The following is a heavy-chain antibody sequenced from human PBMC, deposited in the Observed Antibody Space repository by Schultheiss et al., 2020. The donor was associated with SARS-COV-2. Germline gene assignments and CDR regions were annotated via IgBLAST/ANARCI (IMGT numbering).Heavy chain of an antibody. CDR2: ITYIGRT. J-gene: IGHJ3*02. V-gene: IGHV4-34*01. CDR1: GGSFNDYT. Sequence: SETLSLTCTVDGGSFNDYTWTWIRQPPGKGLEWIGGITYIGRTHYNPSVRSRVSISIAPSNQEVSLRLTSVTAADTALYFCVRQTTVTTPDFSFDIWGQGTRFTVSS. D-gene: IGHD4-23*01. CDR3: VRQTTVTTPDFSFDI.